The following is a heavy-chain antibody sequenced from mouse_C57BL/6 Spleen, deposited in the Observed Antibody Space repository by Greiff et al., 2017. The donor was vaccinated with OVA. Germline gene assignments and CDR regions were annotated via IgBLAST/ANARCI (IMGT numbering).Heavy chain of an antibody. CDR2: IRSKSSNNAT. D-gene: IGHD1-1*01. Sequence: EVNVVESGGGLVQPKGSLKLSCAASGFTFNTYAMPWVRQAPGKGLEWVARIRSKSSNNATYYAVSVKDRFTISRDDAKSMLYLQMNSLKTEDTAMYYCVRANGCYGWFAFWGTGTMVTVSA. J-gene: IGHJ3*01. CDR1: GFTFNTYA. V-gene: IGHV10-3*01. CDR3: VRANGCYGWFAF.